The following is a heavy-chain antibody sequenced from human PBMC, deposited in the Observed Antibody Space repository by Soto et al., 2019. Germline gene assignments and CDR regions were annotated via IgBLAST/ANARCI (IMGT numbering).Heavy chain of an antibody. Sequence: EVQLLESGGGLVQPGGSLRLSCEASGFIFSNYAMTWVRQAAGKGLEWVSSISGTGGSTYYADSVQGRFTISRDNSKNTLFLQMHSLRADDTALYFCARDERIAVAGTDTWGQGILVTVPS. CDR3: ARDERIAVAGTDT. J-gene: IGHJ5*02. D-gene: IGHD6-19*01. CDR1: GFIFSNYA. CDR2: ISGTGGST. V-gene: IGHV3-23*01.